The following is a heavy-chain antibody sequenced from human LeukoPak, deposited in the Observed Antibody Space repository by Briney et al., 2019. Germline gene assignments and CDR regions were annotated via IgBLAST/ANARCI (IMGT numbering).Heavy chain of an antibody. Sequence: PGGSLRLSCAASGFTFSSYEMNWVRQAPGKGLEWVSYISSSGSTIYYADSVKGRFTISRDNAKNSLYLQMNSLRAEDTAVYYCAREDEWVAGFDYWGQGTLVTVSS. V-gene: IGHV3-48*03. CDR2: ISSSGSTI. CDR3: AREDEWVAGFDY. J-gene: IGHJ4*02. CDR1: GFTFSSYE. D-gene: IGHD6-19*01.